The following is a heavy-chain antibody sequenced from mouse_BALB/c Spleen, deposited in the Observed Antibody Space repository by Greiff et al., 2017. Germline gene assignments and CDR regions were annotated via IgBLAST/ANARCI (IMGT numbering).Heavy chain of an antibody. CDR1: GFTFSDYY. Sequence: DVKLVESGGGLVKPGGSLKLSCAASGFTFSDYYMYWVRQTPEKRLEWVATISDGGSYTYYPDSVKGRFTISRDNAKNNLYLQMSSLKSEDTAMYYCAREGNYYGSWFAYWGQGTLVTVSA. D-gene: IGHD1-2*01. V-gene: IGHV5-4*02. CDR3: AREGNYYGSWFAY. CDR2: ISDGGSYT. J-gene: IGHJ3*01.